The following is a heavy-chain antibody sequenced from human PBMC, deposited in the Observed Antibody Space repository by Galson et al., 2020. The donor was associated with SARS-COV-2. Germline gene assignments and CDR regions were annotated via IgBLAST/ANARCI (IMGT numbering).Heavy chain of an antibody. CDR2: KYYTGST. CDR3: ARAKSGFPASLDY. CDR1: GDSITSGGHY. D-gene: IGHD3-22*01. Sequence: SETLSLTCTVSGDSITSGGHYWSWIRQHPGKGLEWIGYKYYTGSTYSNPSLKTLVSISIDTSKNQFSLKLASVTAADTAVYYFARAKSGFPASLDYWGQGIPVTVSS. J-gene: IGHJ4*02. V-gene: IGHV4-31*01.